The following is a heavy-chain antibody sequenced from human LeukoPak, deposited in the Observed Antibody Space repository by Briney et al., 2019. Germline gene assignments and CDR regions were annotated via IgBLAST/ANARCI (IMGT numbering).Heavy chain of an antibody. CDR1: GFSVSSNY. D-gene: IGHD6-19*01. J-gene: IGHJ3*02. V-gene: IGHV3-66*02. Sequence: PGGSLRLSCAASGFSVSSNYMSWVRQAPGKGLEWVSVIYSGGSTYYTDSVKGRFTISRDNSKNTLYLQMNSLRPEDTAVYYCARRGYSSGWFHAFDIWAKGQWSPSLQ. CDR3: ARRGYSSGWFHAFDI. CDR2: IYSGGST.